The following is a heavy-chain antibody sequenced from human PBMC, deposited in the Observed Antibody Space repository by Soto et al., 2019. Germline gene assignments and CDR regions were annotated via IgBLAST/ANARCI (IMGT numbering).Heavy chain of an antibody. CDR3: AREGIAAASDAFDI. Sequence: SETLCLTCTVSGGSISRYYWSWSRQPPGKGLEWIGYIYYSGSTNYNPSLKSRVTISVDTSKNQFSLKLSSVTAADTAVYYCAREGIAAASDAFDIWGQGTMVTVSS. CDR1: GGSISRYY. V-gene: IGHV4-59*01. J-gene: IGHJ3*02. CDR2: IYYSGST. D-gene: IGHD6-13*01.